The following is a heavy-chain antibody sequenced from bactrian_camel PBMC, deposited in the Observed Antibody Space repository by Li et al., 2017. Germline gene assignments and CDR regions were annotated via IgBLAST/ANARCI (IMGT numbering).Heavy chain of an antibody. CDR1: GFTESGNY. V-gene: IGHV3S1*01. CDR2: IYTDTDRT. J-gene: IGHJ4*01. D-gene: IGHD1*01. Sequence: LVESGGGSVQAGGSVRLTCVASGFTESGNYVAWIRQAPGKGREGVASIYTDTDRTYYADSVKGRFTISQDSSRTTMYLQMNNLKPEDTATYYCATDRQTGDYCIMGSGYGYSGQGTQVTVS.